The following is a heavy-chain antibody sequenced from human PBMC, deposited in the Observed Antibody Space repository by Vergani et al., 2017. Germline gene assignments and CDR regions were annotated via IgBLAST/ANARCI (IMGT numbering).Heavy chain of an antibody. CDR3: ARGITAVAGRFFYYYGMDV. V-gene: IGHV3-64*01. J-gene: IGHJ6*02. D-gene: IGHD6-19*01. Sequence: EVQLVESGGGLVQPGGSLRLSCAASGFTFSSYAMHWVRQAPGKGLDYVSAISSNGGSTYYANSVKGRFTISRDNSKNTLYLQMGSLRAEDMAVYYCARGITAVAGRFFYYYGMDVWGQGTTVTVSS. CDR1: GFTFSSYA. CDR2: ISSNGGST.